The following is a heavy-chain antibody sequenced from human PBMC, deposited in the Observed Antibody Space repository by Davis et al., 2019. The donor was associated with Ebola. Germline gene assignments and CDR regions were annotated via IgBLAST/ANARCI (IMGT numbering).Heavy chain of an antibody. CDR2: INTKTGNP. CDR1: GYSLTAYA. V-gene: IGHV7-4-1*02. D-gene: IGHD1-1*01. J-gene: IGHJ4*02. Sequence: ASVKVSCKASGYSLTAYAMNWVLQAPGRGLEYMGWINTKTGNPTFAPGFTGRFVFSLDTSVNTAYLQISSLQAEDTAVYYCAKYKSLYGGDSFDLWGQGTLVTVSS. CDR3: AKYKSLYGGDSFDL.